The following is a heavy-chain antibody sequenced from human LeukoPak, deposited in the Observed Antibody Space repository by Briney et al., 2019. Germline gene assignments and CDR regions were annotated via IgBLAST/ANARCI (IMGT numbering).Heavy chain of an antibody. CDR1: GSTFSSYA. V-gene: IGHV3-30*01. J-gene: IGHJ4*02. CDR2: ISYDGSNK. CDR3: AREERSRYTPLLWFGELLFHFDY. Sequence: GRSLRLSCAASGSTFSSYAMHWVRQAPGKGLEWVAVISYDGSNKYYADSVKGRFTISRDNSKNTLYLQMNSLRAEDTAVYYCAREERSRYTPLLWFGELLFHFDYWGQGTLVTVSS. D-gene: IGHD3-10*01.